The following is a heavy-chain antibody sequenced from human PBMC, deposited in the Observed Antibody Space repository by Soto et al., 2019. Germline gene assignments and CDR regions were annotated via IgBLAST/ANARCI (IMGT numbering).Heavy chain of an antibody. CDR1: GGSIRSGGYY. D-gene: IGHD3-9*01. V-gene: IGHV4-31*03. J-gene: IGHJ4*02. Sequence: SETLSLTSTVSGGSIRSGGYYWSWIRKHPGKGLEWIGYIYYSGSTYYNPSLKSRVTISVGTSKNQFSLKLSSVTAADTAVYYCAGGIQGYDILTGFRSRWYFDYWGQGTLVTVSS. CDR2: IYYSGST. CDR3: AGGIQGYDILTGFRSRWYFDY.